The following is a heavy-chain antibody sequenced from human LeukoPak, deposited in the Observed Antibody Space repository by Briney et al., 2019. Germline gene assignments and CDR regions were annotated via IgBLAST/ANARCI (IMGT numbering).Heavy chain of an antibody. V-gene: IGHV3-23*01. CDR2: IRGSGGST. Sequence: PGASLRLSCAASGFTFSSYAMSWVRQAPGKGLEWVSAIRGSGGSTYYADSVKGRFTISRDNSKNTLYLQMNSLRAEDTAVYYCAKDPGNDYVWGSYWGQGTMVTVSS. CDR1: GFTFSSYA. D-gene: IGHD3-16*01. CDR3: AKDPGNDYVWGSY. J-gene: IGHJ3*01.